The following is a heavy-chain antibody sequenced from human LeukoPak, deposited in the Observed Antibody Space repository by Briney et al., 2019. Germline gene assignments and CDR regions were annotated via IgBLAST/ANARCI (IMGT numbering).Heavy chain of an antibody. V-gene: IGHV3-23*01. Sequence: GGSLRLSCATSGFTFSSYAMSWVRQAPGKGLEWVSAISGSGGSTYYADSVKGRFTISRDNSKNTLYLQMNSLRAEDTAVYYCAKDLRGSNYDFWSGYYGLDYWGQGTLVTVSS. CDR3: AKDLRGSNYDFWSGYYGLDY. CDR1: GFTFSSYA. CDR2: ISGSGGST. D-gene: IGHD3-3*01. J-gene: IGHJ4*02.